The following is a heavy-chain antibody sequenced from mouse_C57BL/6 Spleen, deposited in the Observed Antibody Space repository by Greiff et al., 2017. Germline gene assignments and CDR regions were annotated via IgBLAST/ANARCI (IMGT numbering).Heavy chain of an antibody. CDR1: GYTFTSYW. Sequence: QVQLQQPGAELVRPGTSVKLSCKASGYTFTSYWMHWVKQRPGQGLEWIGVIDPSDSYTNYNQKFKGKATLTVDTSSSTAYMQLSSLTSEDSAVYYCARFHYDGFDYWGQGTTLTVSS. V-gene: IGHV1-59*01. CDR2: IDPSDSYT. D-gene: IGHD1-2*01. CDR3: ARFHYDGFDY. J-gene: IGHJ2*01.